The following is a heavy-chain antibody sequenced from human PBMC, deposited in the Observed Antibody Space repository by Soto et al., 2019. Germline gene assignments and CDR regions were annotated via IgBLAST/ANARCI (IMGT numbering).Heavy chain of an antibody. V-gene: IGHV1-69*13. D-gene: IGHD6-6*01. CDR2: IIPIFGTA. J-gene: IGHJ6*02. CDR1: GGTFSSYA. CDR3: ARKYSSSFGYYYYGMDV. Sequence: SVKVSCKASGGTFSSYAISWVRQAPGQGLEWMGGIIPIFGTANYAQKFQGRVTITADESTSTAYMELSSLRSEDTAVYYCARKYSSSFGYYYYGMDVWGQGTTVTVSS.